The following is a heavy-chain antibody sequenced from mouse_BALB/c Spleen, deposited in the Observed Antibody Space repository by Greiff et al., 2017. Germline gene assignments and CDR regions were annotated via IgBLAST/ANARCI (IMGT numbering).Heavy chain of an antibody. J-gene: IGHJ3*01. D-gene: IGHD2-4*01. Sequence: VQLQESGAELMKPGASVKISCKATGYTFTSYWMQWVKQRPGQGLEWIGAIYPGDGDTRYTQKFKGKATLTADKSSSTAYMQLSSLASEDSAVYYCARGDDYGWFAYWGQGTLVTVSA. CDR3: ARGDDYGWFAY. V-gene: IGHV1-87*01. CDR2: IYPGDGDT. CDR1: GYTFTSYW.